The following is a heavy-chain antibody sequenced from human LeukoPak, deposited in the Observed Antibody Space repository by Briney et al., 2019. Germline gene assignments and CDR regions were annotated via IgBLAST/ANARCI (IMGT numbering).Heavy chain of an antibody. CDR1: GFTFSTYA. J-gene: IGHJ6*02. Sequence: GGSLRLSCAASGFTFSTYAMSWVRQAPGKGPEWVSVISSGGGSTYYADSVKGRFTLSRDNSKNTLYLQMNSLRAEDTAVYYCAKGGCSGGSCYRMDVWGQGTTVTVSS. D-gene: IGHD2-15*01. V-gene: IGHV3-23*01. CDR2: ISSGGGST. CDR3: AKGGCSGGSCYRMDV.